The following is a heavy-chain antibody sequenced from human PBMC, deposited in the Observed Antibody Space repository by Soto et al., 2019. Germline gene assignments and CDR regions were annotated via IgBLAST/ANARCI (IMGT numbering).Heavy chain of an antibody. CDR1: GFTFSSYA. J-gene: IGHJ4*02. CDR3: AKGFYYYGSGSPPFDY. V-gene: IGHV3-23*01. CDR2: ISGSGGST. D-gene: IGHD3-10*01. Sequence: GGSLRLSCAASGFTFSSYAMSWVRQAPGKGLEWVSAISGSGGSTYYADSVKGRFTISRDNSKNTLYLQMNSLRAEDTAVYYCAKGFYYYGSGSPPFDYWGQGTLVTVSS.